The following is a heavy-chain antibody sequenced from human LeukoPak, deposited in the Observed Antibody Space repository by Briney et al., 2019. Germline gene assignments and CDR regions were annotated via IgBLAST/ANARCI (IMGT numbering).Heavy chain of an antibody. Sequence: PGGSLRLSCAASGFTFSSYSMNWVRQAPGKGLEWVSSISSSSSYIHYADSVKGRFTISRDNAKNSLYLQMNSLRAEDTAVYYCAPMEDIVVVVAATWGQGTLVTVSS. CDR1: GFTFSSYS. V-gene: IGHV3-21*01. CDR2: ISSSSSYI. D-gene: IGHD2-15*01. J-gene: IGHJ5*02. CDR3: APMEDIVVVVAAT.